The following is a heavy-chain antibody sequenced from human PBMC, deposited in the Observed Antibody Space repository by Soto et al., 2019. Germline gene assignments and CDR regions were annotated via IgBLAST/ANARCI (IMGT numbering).Heavy chain of an antibody. J-gene: IGHJ6*03. CDR1: GFTFSSYS. CDR2: ISSSSSYI. CDR3: ARDKEIAAAGIRELPYYYYYYMDV. D-gene: IGHD6-13*01. Sequence: PGGSLRLSCAASGFTFSSYSMNWVRQAPGKGLEWVSSISSSSSYIYYADSVKGRFTISRDNAKNSLYLQMNSLRAEDTAVYYCARDKEIAAAGIRELPYYYYYYMDVWGKGTTVTVSS. V-gene: IGHV3-21*01.